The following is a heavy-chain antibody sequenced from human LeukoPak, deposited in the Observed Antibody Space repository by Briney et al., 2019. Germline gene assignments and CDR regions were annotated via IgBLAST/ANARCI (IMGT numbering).Heavy chain of an antibody. V-gene: IGHV4-39*01. CDR3: ARSSNGVSRFDY. D-gene: IGHD2-8*01. J-gene: IGHJ4*02. CDR1: GGFISTSYY. Sequence: SESLSFTCTVSGGFISTSYYWGWIRQPPGKGLEWIGSIYYSGTTYHNPSLKSRVTISVDTSKNQFSLKLSSVTAADTAVYYCARSSNGVSRFDYWGQGTLVTVSS. CDR2: IYYSGTT.